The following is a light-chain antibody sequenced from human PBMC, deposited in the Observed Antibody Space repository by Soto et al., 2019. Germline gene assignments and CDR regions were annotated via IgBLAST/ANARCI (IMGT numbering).Light chain of an antibody. J-gene: IGKJ5*01. CDR1: QSVSSY. V-gene: IGKV3-20*01. Sequence: EIVMTQSPATLSVSPGERATLSCRASQSVSSYLAWYQQKPGQAPRLLIYDASNRATGIPARFSGSGSGTDFTLTISRLEPEDFAVYYCQQYGSSSTLGQGTRLEI. CDR2: DAS. CDR3: QQYGSSST.